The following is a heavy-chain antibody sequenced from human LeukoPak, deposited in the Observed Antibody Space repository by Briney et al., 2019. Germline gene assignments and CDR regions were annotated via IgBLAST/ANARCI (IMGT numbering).Heavy chain of an antibody. CDR2: IYYTGST. CDR3: ARHGSGSYRQFDF. Sequence: SSETLSLTCTVSGGSISPYYWSWIRQPPGRGLEWIGFIYYTGSTNYNPSLKSRVTISLDTSKNQFSLKLSSVTAADTAVYFCARHGSGSYRQFDFWGQGTLVTVSS. J-gene: IGHJ4*02. V-gene: IGHV4-59*01. D-gene: IGHD3-10*01. CDR1: GGSISPYY.